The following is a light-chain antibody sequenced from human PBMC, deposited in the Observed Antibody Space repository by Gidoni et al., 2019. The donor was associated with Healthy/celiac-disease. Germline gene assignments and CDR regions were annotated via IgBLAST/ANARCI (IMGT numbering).Light chain of an antibody. CDR3: QVWDSSSELWV. CDR2: DAS. Sequence: SYVLTQPPSVSVAPGQTARITCGGNNIGSKSVHWYQQKPGQAPVLVVYDASDRPSGIPERFSGSNSGNTATLTISRVEAGDEADYYCQVWDSSSELWVFGGGTKLTVL. CDR1: NIGSKS. J-gene: IGLJ3*02. V-gene: IGLV3-21*02.